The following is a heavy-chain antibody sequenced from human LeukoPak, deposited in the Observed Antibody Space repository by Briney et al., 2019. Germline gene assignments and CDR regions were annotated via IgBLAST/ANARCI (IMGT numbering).Heavy chain of an antibody. V-gene: IGHV4-39*07. Sequence: SETLSLTCTVSGGSISSSSYYWGWIRQPPGKGLEWIGSIYYSGSTYYNPSLKSRVTISVDTSKNQFSLKLSSVTAADTAVYYCARGLFSYWFDPWGQGTLVTVSS. CDR1: GGSISSSSYY. J-gene: IGHJ5*02. CDR3: ARGLFSYWFDP. CDR2: IYYSGST.